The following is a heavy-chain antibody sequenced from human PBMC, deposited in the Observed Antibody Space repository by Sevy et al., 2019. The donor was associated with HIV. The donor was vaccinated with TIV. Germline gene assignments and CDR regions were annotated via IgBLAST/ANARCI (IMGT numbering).Heavy chain of an antibody. Sequence: SETLSLTCTVSSGSISSYYWSWIRQPPRKGLEWIGYIDYSGSTNYNPSLKSRVTISIDTSKNQFSRKLNSVTAADTAVYYCARRSPLSRYCTNGVCYPDRYYYALDFWGQGTTVTVSS. CDR2: IDYSGST. J-gene: IGHJ6*02. CDR3: ARRSPLSRYCTNGVCYPDRYYYALDF. D-gene: IGHD2-8*01. V-gene: IGHV4-59*12. CDR1: SGSISSYY.